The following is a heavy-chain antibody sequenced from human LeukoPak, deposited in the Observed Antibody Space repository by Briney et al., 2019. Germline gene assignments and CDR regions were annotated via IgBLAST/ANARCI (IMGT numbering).Heavy chain of an antibody. D-gene: IGHD2-15*01. CDR3: ASTQRGDYFDY. J-gene: IGHJ4*02. CDR1: GFTVNDY. Sequence: GGSLRLSCEASGFTVNDYMSWIRQAPGKGLEWVSYISPSGSTIYYGDSVKGRFTISRDNSNNSLHLQMNSLRAEDTAVYYCASTQRGDYFDYWGQGTLVTVSS. V-gene: IGHV3-11*04. CDR2: ISPSGSTI.